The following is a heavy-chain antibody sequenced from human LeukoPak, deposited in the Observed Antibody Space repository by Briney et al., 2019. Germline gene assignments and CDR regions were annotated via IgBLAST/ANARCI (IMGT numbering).Heavy chain of an antibody. CDR3: AKGGQLGPLYYMDV. Sequence: GGSLRLSCAASGFTFSSYAMSWVRQAPGKGLEWVPAISGSGGSTYYADSVKGRFTISRDNSKNTLYLQMNSLRAEDTAVYYCAKGGQLGPLYYMDVWGKGTTVTVSS. D-gene: IGHD6-6*01. J-gene: IGHJ6*03. CDR1: GFTFSSYA. CDR2: ISGSGGST. V-gene: IGHV3-23*01.